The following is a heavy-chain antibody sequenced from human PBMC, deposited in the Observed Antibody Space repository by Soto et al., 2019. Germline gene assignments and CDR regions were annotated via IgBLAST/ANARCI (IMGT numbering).Heavy chain of an antibody. CDR2: IWYDGTNK. Sequence: PGGSLRLSCAASGFTFSNYGMHWVRQAPGKGLEWVAVIWYDGTNKYYADSVKGRFTISRDDSKNTLYLQMNSLRAEDTAVYYCARDHSGYYFDYWGQEALVTVSS. CDR1: GFTFSNYG. D-gene: IGHD5-12*01. V-gene: IGHV3-33*01. CDR3: ARDHSGYYFDY. J-gene: IGHJ4*02.